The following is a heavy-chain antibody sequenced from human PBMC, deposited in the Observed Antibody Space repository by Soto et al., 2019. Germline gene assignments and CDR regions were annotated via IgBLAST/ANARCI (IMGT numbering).Heavy chain of an antibody. J-gene: IGHJ3*02. V-gene: IGHV3-23*01. CDR2: ISGSGGST. CDR1: GFTFSSYA. Sequence: EVQLLESGGGLVQPGGSLRLSCAASGFTFSSYAMSWVRQAPGKGLEWVSAISGSGGSTYYADSVKGRLTISRDKSKNTLYLQMNSLRAEDTAVYYCAKYGGSYSLRKAFDIWGQGTMVTVSS. CDR3: AKYGGSYSLRKAFDI. D-gene: IGHD1-26*01.